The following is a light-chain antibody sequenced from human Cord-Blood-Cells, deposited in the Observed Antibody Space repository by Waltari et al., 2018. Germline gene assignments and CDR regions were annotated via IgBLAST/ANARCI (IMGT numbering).Light chain of an antibody. Sequence: SYELPQPPSVSVSPGQTASITCSGDKLGDKSACWYQQNPGQSPVLVIYQDSKRPSGIPERFSGSNSGNTATLTISGTQAMDEADYYCQAWDSSTVVFGGGTKLTVL. J-gene: IGLJ2*01. CDR3: QAWDSSTVV. CDR1: KLGDKS. V-gene: IGLV3-1*01. CDR2: QDS.